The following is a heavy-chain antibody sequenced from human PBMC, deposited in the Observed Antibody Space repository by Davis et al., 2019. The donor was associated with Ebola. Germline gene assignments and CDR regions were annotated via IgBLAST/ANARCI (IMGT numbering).Heavy chain of an antibody. CDR1: GFSFDDYA. J-gene: IGHJ4*02. CDR3: AREGFSYGEY. Sequence: GESLKISCGASGFSFDDYALHWVRHIPGTGLEWVAGISWNGDTTDYSESVKGRFTVSRDNDKNSLYLQMDSLRGEDTAVYYCAREGFSYGEYWGQGTLVTVSS. CDR2: ISWNGDTT. V-gene: IGHV3-20*04. D-gene: IGHD5-18*01.